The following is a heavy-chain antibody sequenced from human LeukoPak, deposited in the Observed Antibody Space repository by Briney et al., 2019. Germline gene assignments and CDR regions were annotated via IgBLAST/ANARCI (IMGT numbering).Heavy chain of an antibody. CDR2: SYYRSQWYN. D-gene: IGHD3-3*01. Sequence: SQTLSHTCAISGDSDPSNSAAWNWIRHSPSGGLEGLGRSYYRSQWYNGYAVAVKSQLTINPDTSKNQFSLQLNSVTPEDTAVYYYARDKSGTRPYWYFDLWGRGTLVTVSS. V-gene: IGHV6-1*01. J-gene: IGHJ2*01. CDR3: ARDKSGTRPYWYFDL. CDR1: GDSDPSNSAA.